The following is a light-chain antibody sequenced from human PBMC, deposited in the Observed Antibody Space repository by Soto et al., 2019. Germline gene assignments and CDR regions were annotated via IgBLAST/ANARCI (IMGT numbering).Light chain of an antibody. Sequence: EIQMTQSPSSLSASVGDRVTITCRASQGISNYLAWYQQKPGKVPKLLIYTASPLQSGVPSRFSGSGSGTDFTLTSRTLQTEDVANYYCQKYNCAPRKFGQGTKVEIK. CDR2: TAS. CDR3: QKYNCAPRK. V-gene: IGKV1-27*01. J-gene: IGKJ1*01. CDR1: QGISNY.